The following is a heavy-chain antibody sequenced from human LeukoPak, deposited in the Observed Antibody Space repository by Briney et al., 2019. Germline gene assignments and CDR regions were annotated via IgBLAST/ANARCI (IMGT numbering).Heavy chain of an antibody. Sequence: PSETLSLTCTVSGGSISSSSYYWGWIRQPPGKGLEWIGYIYYSGSTNYNPSLKSRVTISVDTSKNQFSLKLSSVTAADTAVYYCARHGSGSYLVDYWGQGTLVTVSS. CDR1: GGSISSSSYY. CDR2: IYYSGST. CDR3: ARHGSGSYLVDY. D-gene: IGHD3-10*01. J-gene: IGHJ4*02. V-gene: IGHV4-61*05.